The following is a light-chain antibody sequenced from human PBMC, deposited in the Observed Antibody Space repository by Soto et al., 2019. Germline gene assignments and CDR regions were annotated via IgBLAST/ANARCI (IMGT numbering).Light chain of an antibody. CDR2: AAS. J-gene: IGKJ5*01. CDR1: QGISNH. CDR3: QRLYIFPLT. V-gene: IGKV1-17*03. Sequence: IQVCQLKDGMSAAVGESVDIGCRASQGISNHLLWFQQKPGKVPKRLMSAASTLQSGIPSRSSGSVLRTGYTLTTGSLQPEDSATYDRQRLYIFPLTFAQGTRLEIK.